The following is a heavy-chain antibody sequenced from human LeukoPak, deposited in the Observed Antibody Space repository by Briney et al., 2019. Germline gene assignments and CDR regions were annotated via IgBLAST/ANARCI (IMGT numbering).Heavy chain of an antibody. D-gene: IGHD3-10*01. CDR1: GFSFSIYA. V-gene: IGHV3-23*01. J-gene: IGHJ6*03. CDR2: ISKSGEST. CDR3: AKSSGGVHYFYYMDV. Sequence: GSLRLSCAASGFSFSIYAMSWVRQAPGKGLEWVSAISKSGESTDYVDSVKGRFTISRDNSKNTLYLQMNSLRAEDTAVYYCAKSSGGVHYFYYMDVWGKGTTVTVSS.